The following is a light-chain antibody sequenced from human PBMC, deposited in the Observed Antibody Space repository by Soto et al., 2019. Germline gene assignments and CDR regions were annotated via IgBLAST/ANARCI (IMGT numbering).Light chain of an antibody. Sequence: EIVLTQSPGTLCFSPVEKATFYCRASQPVSATYVAWYQQKPGQAPRLLIYGATNRIIGIPDRFSGSVSGTDFTLTISRLEPEDFAVYYCQLYGVSSPRITFGQGTRLEIK. CDR1: QPVSATY. CDR2: GAT. J-gene: IGKJ5*01. V-gene: IGKV3-20*01. CDR3: QLYGVSSPRIT.